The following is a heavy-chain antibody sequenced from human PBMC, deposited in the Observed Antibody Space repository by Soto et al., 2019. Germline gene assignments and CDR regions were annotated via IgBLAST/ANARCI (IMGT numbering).Heavy chain of an antibody. CDR3: VREDDGGDREYYGLDV. D-gene: IGHD3-16*01. CDR1: GGSISYEYYH. Sequence: QVQLQQSGPGLVKPSQTQSLTCTVSGGSISYEYYHWTWIRQSPGKGLEWIGYVHYSGSIMYNPSFKSRVTISVDTSKNQFSLHLSSVTAADTAVYFCVREDDGGDREYYGLDVWGQGTTVTVSS. V-gene: IGHV4-30-4*08. CDR2: VHYSGSI. J-gene: IGHJ6*02.